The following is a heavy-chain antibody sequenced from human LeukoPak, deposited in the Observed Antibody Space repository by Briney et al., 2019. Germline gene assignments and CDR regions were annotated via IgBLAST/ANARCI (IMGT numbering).Heavy chain of an antibody. CDR3: ARDQAPVDAFDI. J-gene: IGHJ3*02. CDR2: IYYSGST. Sequence: PSETLSLTCAVYDGAFSDYHWSWIRQPPGKGLEWIGSIYYSGSTYYNPSLKSRVTISVDTSKNQFSLKLSSVTAADTAVYYCARDQAPVDAFDIWGQGTMVTVSS. CDR1: DGAFSDYH. V-gene: IGHV4-34*09.